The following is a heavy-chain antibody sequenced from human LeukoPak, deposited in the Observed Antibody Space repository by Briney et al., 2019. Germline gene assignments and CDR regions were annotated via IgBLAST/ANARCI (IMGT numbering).Heavy chain of an antibody. V-gene: IGHV4-39*07. CDR3: ARDPVVGATSAPDDY. D-gene: IGHD1-26*01. J-gene: IGHJ4*02. Sequence: SETLSLTCTVSGGSINSSSYYWGWIRQPPGKGLEWIGSIYHSGSTYYNPSLKSRVTISVDTSKNQFSLKLSSVTAADTAVYYCARDPVVGATSAPDDYWGQGTLVTVSS. CDR1: GGSINSSSYY. CDR2: IYHSGST.